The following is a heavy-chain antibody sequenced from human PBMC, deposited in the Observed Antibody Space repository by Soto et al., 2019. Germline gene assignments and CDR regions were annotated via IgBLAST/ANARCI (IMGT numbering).Heavy chain of an antibody. CDR3: SGGGVRGVITRTRDYYGMDV. D-gene: IGHD3-10*01. CDR2: IAPSDSYA. V-gene: IGHV5-10-1*04. CDR1: GYRFTSHW. J-gene: IGHJ6*02. Sequence: PGESLKISCKVSGYRFTSHWISWVRQMPGKGLEWMGRIAPSDSYAQYSPSFQGQVTISADKSISTAYLQWSSLKASDTAMYYCSGGGVRGVITRTRDYYGMDVWGQGTTVTVSS.